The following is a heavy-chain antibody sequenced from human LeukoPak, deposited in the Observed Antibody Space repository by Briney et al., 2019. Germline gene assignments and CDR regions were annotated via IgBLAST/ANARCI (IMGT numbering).Heavy chain of an antibody. V-gene: IGHV3-30*02. CDR1: GFTFSKYG. CDR2: IRHDGSNK. CDR3: AKSFGPVIAAAGTGAD. D-gene: IGHD6-13*01. Sequence: GGSLRLSCGASGFTFSKYGMHWVRQAPGKGLEWVAFIRHDGSNKYDADSVKGRFTISRDNSKNTLYLQMNSLRAEDTAVYYCAKSFGPVIAAAGTGADWGQGTPVIVSS. J-gene: IGHJ4*02.